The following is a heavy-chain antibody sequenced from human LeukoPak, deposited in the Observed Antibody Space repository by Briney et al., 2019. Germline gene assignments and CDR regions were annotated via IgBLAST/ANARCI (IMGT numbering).Heavy chain of an antibody. Sequence: GRSLRLSCAASGFSFSSYAMHWVRQAPGKGLEWVAVISYDGSNKYYADSVKGRFTISRDSSKNTLFLRMHILRAEDTAVYYCARGSDSSGWYSSFDYWGQGTLVTVSS. V-gene: IGHV3-30-3*01. J-gene: IGHJ4*02. D-gene: IGHD6-19*01. CDR3: ARGSDSSGWYSSFDY. CDR1: GFSFSSYA. CDR2: ISYDGSNK.